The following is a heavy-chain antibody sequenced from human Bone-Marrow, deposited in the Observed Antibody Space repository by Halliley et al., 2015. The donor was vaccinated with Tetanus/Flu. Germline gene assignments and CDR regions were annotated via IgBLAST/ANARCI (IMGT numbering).Heavy chain of an antibody. CDR1: GGSISDYY. CDR3: ARDFFDSTGYIAY. J-gene: IGHJ4*02. Sequence: TLSLTCIVSGGSISDYYWSWIRQPPGKGLEWVGYIYQSGNTDYNPSLKSRLTISLDTSRNQFSLRLSSVTAADTAVYYCARDFFDSTGYIAYWGQGTLVTVSS. V-gene: IGHV4-59*01. CDR2: IYQSGNT. D-gene: IGHD3-22*01.